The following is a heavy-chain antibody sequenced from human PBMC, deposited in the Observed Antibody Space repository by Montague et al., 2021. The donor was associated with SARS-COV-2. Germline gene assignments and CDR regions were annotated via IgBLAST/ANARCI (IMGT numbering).Heavy chain of an antibody. CDR1: GGSTSSDNW. Sequence: SETLSLTCTVSGGSTSSDNWWTWVRQPPGKGLEWIGDIFHSGTTNYNPSLKSRLTISVDKSRNQISLKLISVTAADTAMYYCALPLGGARFDPWGQGTLVTVSS. CDR2: IFHSGTT. V-gene: IGHV4-4*02. D-gene: IGHD3-16*01. CDR3: ALPLGGARFDP. J-gene: IGHJ5*02.